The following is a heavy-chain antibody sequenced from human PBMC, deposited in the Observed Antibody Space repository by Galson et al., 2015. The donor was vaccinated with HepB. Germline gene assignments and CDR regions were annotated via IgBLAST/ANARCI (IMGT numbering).Heavy chain of an antibody. J-gene: IGHJ4*02. CDR1: GFTFSNYV. Sequence: SLRLSCAASGFTFSNYVMSWVRQAPGKGLEWVSGISASGGSTYYVDFVKGRFSMSRDNSKNTLYLQMNSLRAEDTAVYFCGRSPIGRIQGVMSGLNDYWGQGALVTVSS. CDR2: ISASGGST. CDR3: GRSPIGRIQGVMSGLNDY. D-gene: IGHD3-10*01. V-gene: IGHV3-23*01.